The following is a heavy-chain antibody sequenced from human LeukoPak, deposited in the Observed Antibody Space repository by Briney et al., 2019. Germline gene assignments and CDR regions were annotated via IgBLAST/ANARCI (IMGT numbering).Heavy chain of an antibody. CDR2: ITGSGGGT. V-gene: IGHV3-23*01. CDR3: GKWGVY. J-gene: IGHJ4*02. Sequence: GASLRLSCAASGFTFSNYAMSWVRQAPGKGLQWVSAITGSGGGTYYADSVKGRFTISRENFKNTLYLQVNSLRAEDTAVYHCGKWGVYWGQGTLVTVSS. CDR1: GFTFSNYA. D-gene: IGHD3-16*01.